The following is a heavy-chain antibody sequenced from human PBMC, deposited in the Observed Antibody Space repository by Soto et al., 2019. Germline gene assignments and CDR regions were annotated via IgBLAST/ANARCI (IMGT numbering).Heavy chain of an antibody. CDR3: ARMGDVPYYYYGMDV. CDR2: INGYNGNT. D-gene: IGHD3-16*01. Sequence: QVQLVQSGAEVKKPGASVKVSCKASGYTFTSYGITWVRQAPGQGLEWLGWINGYNGNTNYAQKLQGRVTMTTDTSTSTAYMELRSLRSVDAAVYYCARMGDVPYYYYGMDVWGKGTTVTVSS. J-gene: IGHJ6*04. CDR1: GYTFTSYG. V-gene: IGHV1-18*01.